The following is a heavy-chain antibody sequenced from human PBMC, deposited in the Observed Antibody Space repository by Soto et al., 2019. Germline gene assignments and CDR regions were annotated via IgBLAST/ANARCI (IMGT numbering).Heavy chain of an antibody. D-gene: IGHD6-13*01. CDR2: ISSSSSTI. V-gene: IGHV3-48*02. Sequence: PGGSLRLSCAASGFTFSSYSMNWVRQAPGKGLEWVSYISSSSSTIYYADSGKGRFTISRDNAKNSLYMQMNSLRYDDTAEYCCAGPGKAAAPGYHWFDPWGQGTLVTVSS. J-gene: IGHJ5*02. CDR1: GFTFSSYS. CDR3: AGPGKAAAPGYHWFDP.